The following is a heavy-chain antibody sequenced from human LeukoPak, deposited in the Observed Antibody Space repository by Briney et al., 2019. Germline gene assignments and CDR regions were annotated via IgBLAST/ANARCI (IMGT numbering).Heavy chain of an antibody. Sequence: GGALRLSCAASGFTFSSYDMTWVRQAPGKGLVWVSRINSDGSSTTYADSVKGRFTISRDNAKNTLYLHMNSLRAEDTAVYYCARDPSTVTTLESYFDYWGQGTLVTVSS. CDR1: GFTFSSYD. D-gene: IGHD4-17*01. J-gene: IGHJ4*02. CDR2: INSDGSST. CDR3: ARDPSTVTTLESYFDY. V-gene: IGHV3-74*01.